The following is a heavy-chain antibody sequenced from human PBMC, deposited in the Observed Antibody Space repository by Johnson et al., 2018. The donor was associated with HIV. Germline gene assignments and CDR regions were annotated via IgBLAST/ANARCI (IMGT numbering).Heavy chain of an antibody. CDR1: GFTVSSNY. D-gene: IGHD6-13*01. CDR2: IYSGGSI. V-gene: IGHV3-53*04. CDR3: AKDTEAAAGTDDAFDI. J-gene: IGHJ3*02. Sequence: VQLVESGGGLVQPGGSLRLSCAASGFTVSSNYMSWVRQAPGKGLEWVSVIYSGGSIGYADSVKGRFTISRDNAKNSLYLQMNSLRAEDTALYYCAKDTEAAAGTDDAFDIWGQGTMVTVSS.